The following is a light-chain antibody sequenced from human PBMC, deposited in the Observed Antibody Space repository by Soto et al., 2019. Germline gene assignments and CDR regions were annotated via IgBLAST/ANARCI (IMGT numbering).Light chain of an antibody. J-gene: IGLJ2*01. V-gene: IGLV1-40*01. CDR1: SSNIGAGYD. CDR3: QSYDSSLSVVV. CDR2: GNN. Sequence: QAVVTQPPSVSWAPGQRVSMSCTGSSSNIGAGYDVHWYQQLPGTAPKLLIFGNNNRPSGVPDRFSGSKSGTSASLAITGLQAEDEADYYCQSYDSSLSVVVFGGGTKVTVL.